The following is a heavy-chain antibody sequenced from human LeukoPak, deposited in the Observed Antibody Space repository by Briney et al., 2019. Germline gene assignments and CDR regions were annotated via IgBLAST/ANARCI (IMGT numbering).Heavy chain of an antibody. Sequence: PGGSLRLSCAASGFTFRNYVIHWVRQAPGKGLEWVAVMSSDLNVELYADSVKGRFTISRDNSRSTLYLQMNSLRPEDTAIYYCAREGYYGSGSPPSLYFDYWGQGTLVTVSS. CDR3: AREGYYGSGSPPSLYFDY. CDR1: GFTFRNYV. CDR2: MSSDLNVE. V-gene: IGHV3-30-3*01. D-gene: IGHD3-10*01. J-gene: IGHJ4*02.